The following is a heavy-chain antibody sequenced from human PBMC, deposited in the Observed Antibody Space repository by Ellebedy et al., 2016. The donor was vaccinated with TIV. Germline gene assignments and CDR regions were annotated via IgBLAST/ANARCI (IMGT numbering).Heavy chain of an antibody. CDR1: GFTFSSYA. V-gene: IGHV3-30-3*01. CDR3: ARERNYYDSSGYFDY. CDR2: ISYDGSNK. D-gene: IGHD3-22*01. J-gene: IGHJ4*02. Sequence: GESLKISXAASGFTFSSYAMHWVRQAPGKGLEWVAVISYDGSNKYYADSVKGRFTISRDNSKNTLYLQMNSLRAEDTAVYYCARERNYYDSSGYFDYWGQGTLVTVSS.